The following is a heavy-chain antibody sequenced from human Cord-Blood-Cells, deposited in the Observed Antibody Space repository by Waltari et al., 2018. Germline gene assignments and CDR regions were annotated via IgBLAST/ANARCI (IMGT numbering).Heavy chain of an antibody. CDR3: ARVGPLWFGELLYYFDY. D-gene: IGHD3-10*01. Sequence: EVQLVESGGGLVQPGGSLRLSCAASGFTFSSYWLSWVRQAPGKGLEWVANIKQDGSEKYYVDSGKGRFTISRDNAKNSLYLQMNSLRAEDTAVYYCARVGPLWFGELLYYFDYWGQGTLVTVSS. J-gene: IGHJ4*02. CDR2: IKQDGSEK. V-gene: IGHV3-7*01. CDR1: GFTFSSYW.